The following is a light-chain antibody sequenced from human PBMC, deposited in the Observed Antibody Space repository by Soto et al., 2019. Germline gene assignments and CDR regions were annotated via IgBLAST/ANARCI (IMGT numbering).Light chain of an antibody. CDR1: SSDVGGHNY. CDR2: EVI. Sequence: QSALTQSPSASGSPGQSVTISCTGTSSDVGGHNYVSWYQQYPGKAPKLMIYEVINRSSGVSNRFSGSKSANSASLTISGLQAEDEADYYCSSYTTTDTYVFGTGTKVTVL. CDR3: SSYTTTDTYV. V-gene: IGLV2-14*01. J-gene: IGLJ1*01.